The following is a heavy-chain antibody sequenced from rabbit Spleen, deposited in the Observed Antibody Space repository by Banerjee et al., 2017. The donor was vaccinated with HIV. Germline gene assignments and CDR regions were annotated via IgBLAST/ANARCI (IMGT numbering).Heavy chain of an antibody. V-gene: IGHV1S45*01. J-gene: IGHJ4*01. Sequence: QEQLVESGGGLVQPGGSLKLSCKASRFDFSTYSMSWVRQAPGKGLEWIGCINTATAKGVYATWAKGRFTISRTSSTTVTLQMTSLTAADTATYFCARDLTSVIGWNFNLWGPGTLVTVS. CDR2: INTATAKG. CDR1: RFDFSTYS. D-gene: IGHD1-1*01. CDR3: ARDLTSVIGWNFNL.